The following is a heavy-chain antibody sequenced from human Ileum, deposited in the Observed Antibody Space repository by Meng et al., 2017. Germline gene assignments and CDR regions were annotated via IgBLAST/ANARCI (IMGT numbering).Heavy chain of an antibody. V-gene: IGHV1-8*01. CDR3: ARGLPYDFWSGYYCWFDP. CDR2: LNPNSGNT. D-gene: IGHD3-3*01. J-gene: IGHJ5*02. Sequence: VVSGSAVKQPRPLSKCSSKALVNPSSIYDINWVSQASGQGLEWMGWLNPNSGNTVYAQKFQGRVTMTRNTSISTAYMELSSLRSEDTAVYYCARGLPYDFWSGYYCWFDPWGQGTLVTVSS. CDR1: VNPSSIYD.